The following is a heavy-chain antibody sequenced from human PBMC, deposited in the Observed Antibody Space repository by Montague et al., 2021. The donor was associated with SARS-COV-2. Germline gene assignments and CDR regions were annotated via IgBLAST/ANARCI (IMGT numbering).Heavy chain of an antibody. V-gene: IGHV4-59*01. CDR2: IYYSGST. Sequence: SETLSLTCTVSGGSISSNYWSWIRQPPGKGLEWIGYIYYSGSTNYNPSLKSRVTISVDTSKNQFSLKLSSVTAADTAVYYCARSRRITIFGVGLSNYYGMGVWGQGTTVTVSS. CDR1: GGSISSNY. D-gene: IGHD3-3*01. CDR3: ARSRRITIFGVGLSNYYGMGV. J-gene: IGHJ6*02.